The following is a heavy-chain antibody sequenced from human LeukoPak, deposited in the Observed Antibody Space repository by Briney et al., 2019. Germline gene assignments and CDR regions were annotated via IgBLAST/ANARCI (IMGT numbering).Heavy chain of an antibody. CDR1: GFAFSSYA. Sequence: PGGSLRLSCAASGFAFSSYAMSWVRQAPGKGLQWVSTISGRSSTTHYADSVKGRFTISRDNSKNTLYLQMNSLRAEDTAVYYCLTVRKYLRVCWNSNFAYWGQGTLVSVSS. V-gene: IGHV3-23*01. CDR2: ISGRSSTT. J-gene: IGHJ4*02. CDR3: LTVRKYLRVCWNSNFAY. D-gene: IGHD1-7*01.